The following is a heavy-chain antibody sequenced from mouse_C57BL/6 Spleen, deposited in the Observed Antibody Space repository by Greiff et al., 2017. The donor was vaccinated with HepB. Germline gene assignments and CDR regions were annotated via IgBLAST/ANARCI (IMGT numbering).Heavy chain of an antibody. CDR3: ARVDYGETGGYFDY. J-gene: IGHJ2*01. D-gene: IGHD1-1*02. Sequence: EVKLVESGGGLVKPGGSLKLSCAASGFTFSSYAMSWVRQTPEKRLEWVATISDGGSYTYYPDNVKGRFTISRDNAKNNLYLQMSHLKSEDTAMYYCARVDYGETGGYFDYWGQGTTLTVSS. V-gene: IGHV5-4*03. CDR1: GFTFSSYA. CDR2: ISDGGSYT.